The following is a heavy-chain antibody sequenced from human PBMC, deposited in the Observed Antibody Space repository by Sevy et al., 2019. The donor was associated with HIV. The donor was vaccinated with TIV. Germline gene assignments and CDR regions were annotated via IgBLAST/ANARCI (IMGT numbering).Heavy chain of an antibody. CDR3: ARDFPTGRRDFDY. CDR2: IDPSGGST. Sequence: ASVKVSCKASGYTFTSYYMQWVRQAPGQGLEWMGVIDPSGGSTSYAQKFQGRVTMTRDTSTSTVYMELSSLRSEDTAVYYCARDFPTGRRDFDYWGQGTLVTVSS. J-gene: IGHJ4*02. CDR1: GYTFTSYY. V-gene: IGHV1-46*01.